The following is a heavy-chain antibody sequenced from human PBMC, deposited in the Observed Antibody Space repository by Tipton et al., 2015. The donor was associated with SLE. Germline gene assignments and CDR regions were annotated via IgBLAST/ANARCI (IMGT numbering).Heavy chain of an antibody. V-gene: IGHV3-30-3*01. CDR2: ISYDGSNN. Sequence: SLRLSCAASGFTFSSYAMHWVRQAPGKGLEWVAVISYDGSNNYYADSVKGRFTISRDNSKNTLYLQMNSLRAEDTAVYYCARDTGFGEFLFDYWGQGTLVTVSS. CDR1: GFTFSSYA. D-gene: IGHD3-10*01. J-gene: IGHJ4*02. CDR3: ARDTGFGEFLFDY.